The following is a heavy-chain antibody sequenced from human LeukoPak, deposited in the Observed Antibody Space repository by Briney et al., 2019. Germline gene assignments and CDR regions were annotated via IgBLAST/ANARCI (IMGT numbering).Heavy chain of an antibody. V-gene: IGHV4-59*11. CDR3: ASLYSSSWYNWFDP. CDR2: IYYSGST. J-gene: IGHJ5*01. D-gene: IGHD6-13*01. Sequence: SETLSLTCTVSGGSISSHYWSWIRQPPGKGLEWLGYIYYSGSTNYNPSLKSRVTISVDTSKNQFSLKLSSVTAADTAVYYCASLYSSSWYNWFDPWGQGTLVTVSS. CDR1: GGSISSHY.